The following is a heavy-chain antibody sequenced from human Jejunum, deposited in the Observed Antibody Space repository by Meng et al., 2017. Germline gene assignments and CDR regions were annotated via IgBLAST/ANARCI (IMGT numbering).Heavy chain of an antibody. V-gene: IGHV4-39*01. D-gene: IGHD2/OR15-2a*01. CDR1: GGSTISSGYY. Sequence: QVQLQESGPGLVKPSETLSLTCTVSGGSTISSGYYWGWIRQPPGKGLEWMGSIYYSGSTYYNSPLKSRVTIFVDTSKNQFSLKLRSVTAADTAIYYCARHFLTMSEDYFDYWGQGTLVTVSS. CDR2: IYYSGST. J-gene: IGHJ4*02. CDR3: ARHFLTMSEDYFDY.